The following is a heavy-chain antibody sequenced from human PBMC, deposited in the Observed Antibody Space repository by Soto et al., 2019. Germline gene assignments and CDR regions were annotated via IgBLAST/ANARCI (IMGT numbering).Heavy chain of an antibody. CDR3: ARHNRSGFDY. J-gene: IGHJ4*02. CDR1: GGSISSYY. CDR2: IYYSGST. Sequence: SETLSLTCTVSGGSISSYYWSWIRQPPGKGLEWIGYIYYSGSTNYNPSLKSRVTISVDTSKNQFSLKLSSVTAADTAVYYCARHNRSGFDYWGQGTLVTVSS. V-gene: IGHV4-59*08.